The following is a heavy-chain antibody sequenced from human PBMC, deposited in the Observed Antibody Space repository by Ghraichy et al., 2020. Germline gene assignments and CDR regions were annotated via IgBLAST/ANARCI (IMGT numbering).Heavy chain of an antibody. V-gene: IGHV3-7*04. CDR2: IKPDGSQK. J-gene: IGHJ4*02. Sequence: GVSLRLSCAASGFSFSNSWMSWVRQAPGRGLEWVANIKPDGSQKYYVDSVKGRITISRDNAKNSLFLQMNSLRAEDTAVYYCARDRSSSWYPYLDYWGQGTPVTVST. CDR3: ARDRSSSWYPYLDY. CDR1: GFSFSNSW. D-gene: IGHD6-13*01.